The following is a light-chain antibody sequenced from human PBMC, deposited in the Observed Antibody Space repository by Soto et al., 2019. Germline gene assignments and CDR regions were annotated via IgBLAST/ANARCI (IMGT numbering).Light chain of an antibody. J-gene: IGLJ1*01. V-gene: IGLV2-14*01. CDR1: SSDVGGYNY. CDR3: NSYTSSNTYV. CDR2: EVS. Sequence: LTQPASVSGSPGQSITISCTGTSSDVGGYNYVSWFQQHPGKAPKLMIYEVSNRPSGVSNRFSGSKSGNTASLTISGLQAEDEADYYCNSYTSSNTYVFGTGTKVTVL.